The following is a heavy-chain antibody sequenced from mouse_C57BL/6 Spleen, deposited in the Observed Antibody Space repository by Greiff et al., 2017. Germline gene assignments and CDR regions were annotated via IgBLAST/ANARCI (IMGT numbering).Heavy chain of an antibody. CDR2: INPNNGGT. CDR3: ARSDILGRIPFAY. V-gene: IGHV1-18*01. D-gene: IGHD4-1*01. CDR1: GYTITDYN. Sequence: VQLKEFGPELVKPGASVKIPWKASGYTITDYNMDWGKQSHGKRLEWIGDINPNNGGTIYNQKFKGKATLTVDKSSSTAYMELRSLTSEDTAVYYCARSDILGRIPFAYWGQGTLVTVSA. J-gene: IGHJ3*01.